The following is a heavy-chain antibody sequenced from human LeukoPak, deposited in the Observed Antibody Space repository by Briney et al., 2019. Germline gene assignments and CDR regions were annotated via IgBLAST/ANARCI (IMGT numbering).Heavy chain of an antibody. CDR3: ARQGPSGYDAFDI. CDR2: IIPIFGTA. CDR1: GYTITSYG. J-gene: IGHJ3*02. Sequence: RASVKVSCKASGYTITSYGISWVRQAPGQGLEWMGGIIPIFGTANYAQKFQGRVTITADESTSTAYMELSSLRSEDTAVYYCARQGPSGYDAFDIWGQGTMVTVSS. D-gene: IGHD3-22*01. V-gene: IGHV1-69*13.